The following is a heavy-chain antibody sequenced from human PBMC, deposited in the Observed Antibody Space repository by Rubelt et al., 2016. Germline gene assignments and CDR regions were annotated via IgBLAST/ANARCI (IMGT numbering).Heavy chain of an antibody. CDR2: ISYDGSNK. D-gene: IGHD4-17*01. Sequence: GAISYDGSNKYYADSVKGRFTISRDNSKNTLYLQMNSLRAEDTAVYYCARVPMATVTTYYYYYYYGMDVWGQGTTVTVSS. CDR3: ARVPMATVTTYYYYYYYGMDV. V-gene: IGHV3-30*01. J-gene: IGHJ6*02.